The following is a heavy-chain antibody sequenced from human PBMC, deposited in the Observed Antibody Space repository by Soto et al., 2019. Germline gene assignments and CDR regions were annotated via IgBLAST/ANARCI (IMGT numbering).Heavy chain of an antibody. V-gene: IGHV4-34*01. CDR3: ARGSSSWYMRDNNWFDP. D-gene: IGHD6-13*01. J-gene: IGHJ5*02. Sequence: PSETLSLTCAVYGGSFSGYYWSWIRQPPGKGLEWIGEINHSGSTNYNPSLKSRVTISVDTSKNQFSLKLSSVTAADTAVYYCARGSSSWYMRDNNWFDPWGQGTLVTVSS. CDR2: INHSGST. CDR1: GGSFSGYY.